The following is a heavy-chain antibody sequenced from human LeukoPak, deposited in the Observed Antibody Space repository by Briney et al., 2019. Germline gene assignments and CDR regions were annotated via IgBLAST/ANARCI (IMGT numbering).Heavy chain of an antibody. CDR2: IIPILGIA. V-gene: IGHV1-69*04. D-gene: IGHD3-22*01. CDR3: ASRGYKVYDSSGYYGY. Sequence: SVKVSCKASGGTFGSYAISWVRQAPGQGLEWMGRIIPILGIANYAQKFQGRVTITADKSTSTAYMELSSLRSEDTAVYYCASRGYKVYDSSGYYGYWGQGTLVTVSS. CDR1: GGTFGSYA. J-gene: IGHJ4*02.